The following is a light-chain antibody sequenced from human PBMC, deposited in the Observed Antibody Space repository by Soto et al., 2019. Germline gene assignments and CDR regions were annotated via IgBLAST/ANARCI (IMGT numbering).Light chain of an antibody. CDR1: QSVSTKF. Sequence: EIVLTQSPGTLSLSPGESATLSCRASQSVSTKFFDWYQHKPGQAPRLLIYGTSSRASGIPDRFSGSGSGTDFTLTISRLEPEDFAVYYCQQYSSSPYTFGQGTKLEIK. CDR3: QQYSSSPYT. V-gene: IGKV3-20*01. CDR2: GTS. J-gene: IGKJ2*01.